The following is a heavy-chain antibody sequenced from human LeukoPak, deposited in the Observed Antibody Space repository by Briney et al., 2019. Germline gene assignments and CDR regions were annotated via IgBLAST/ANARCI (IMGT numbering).Heavy chain of an antibody. J-gene: IGHJ4*02. CDR3: AKVRGSGYYTALDH. D-gene: IGHD3-3*01. V-gene: IGHV3-23*01. Sequence: GVTVRLSCAASGFTFSNYGMNWVRQAPGKGLEWVSCTGPSGTNTYYADSVKGWFTISRDNSKNTVYLQVNSLRAEDTALYYCAKVRGSGYYTALDHWGQGTLVTVSS. CDR2: TGPSGTNT. CDR1: GFTFSNYG.